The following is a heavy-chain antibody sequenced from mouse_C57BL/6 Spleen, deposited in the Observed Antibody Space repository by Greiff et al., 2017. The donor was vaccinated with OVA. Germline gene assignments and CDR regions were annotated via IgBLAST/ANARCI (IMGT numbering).Heavy chain of an antibody. J-gene: IGHJ3*01. D-gene: IGHD2-4*01. CDR1: GYTFISYW. V-gene: IGHV1-53*01. Sequence: QVQLQQPGTELVKPGASVKLSCKASGYTFISYWMHWVKQRPGQGLEWFGIINPSNGGTNYNEKFKSKATLTVDKSSSTAYMQLSSLTSEDSAVYYCARGDYDGAWFAYWGQGTLVTVSA. CDR3: ARGDYDGAWFAY. CDR2: INPSNGGT.